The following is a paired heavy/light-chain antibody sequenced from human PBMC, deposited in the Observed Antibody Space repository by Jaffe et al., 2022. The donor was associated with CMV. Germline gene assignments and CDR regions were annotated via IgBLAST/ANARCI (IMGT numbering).Heavy chain of an antibody. V-gene: IGHV5-51*01. J-gene: IGHJ4*02. CDR3: ARLSGGSGGHPLDY. Sequence: EVQLVQSGAEVKKPGESVKISCRGSGYTFTNSWIGWVRQMPGRGLEWVGVIYPGDSDTRYSPSFQGQVTISADKSLNTAYLQWSSLKASDTAIFYCARLSGGSGGHPLDYWGQGALITVSS. CDR2: IYPGDSDT. CDR1: GYTFTNSW. D-gene: IGHD3-10*01.
Light chain of an antibody. CDR3: QVWDTSRDHMRV. CDR1: NIGGKN. Sequence: SYVLTQPPSVSVAPGMTARITCDGDNIGGKNVHWYQQKPGQAPVLVIYYGSDRPSGIPERFSGSNSGNTATLTISRVEGGDEADYYCQVWDTSRDHMRVFGGGTTLTVL. CDR2: YGS. J-gene: IGLJ3*02. V-gene: IGLV3-21*04.